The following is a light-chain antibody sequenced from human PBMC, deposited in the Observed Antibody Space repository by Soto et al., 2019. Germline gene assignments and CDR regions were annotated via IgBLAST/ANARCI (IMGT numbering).Light chain of an antibody. Sequence: DIQMPQSPSSLSASVGDRVTITCRASQTIRSYLNWYQQKPGKAPVLLISAASSLQSGVPSRFSGSGSGTDFTLTISSLQPEDFATYYCQQSFSIPPLTFGGGTKVEIK. V-gene: IGKV1-39*01. CDR3: QQSFSIPPLT. CDR2: AAS. CDR1: QTIRSY. J-gene: IGKJ4*01.